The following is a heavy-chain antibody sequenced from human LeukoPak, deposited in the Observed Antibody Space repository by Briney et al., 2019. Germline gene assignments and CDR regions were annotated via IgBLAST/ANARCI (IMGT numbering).Heavy chain of an antibody. CDR2: ISSSSSYI. V-gene: IGHV3-21*01. CDR3: ASTMVRGGVDAFDI. CDR1: GFTFSTYR. J-gene: IGHJ3*02. Sequence: GGSLRLSCVASGFTFSTYRMNWVRQAPGKGLEWVSSISSSSSYIYYADSVKGRFTISRDNAKNSLYLQMNSLRAGDTAVYYCASTMVRGGVDAFDIWGQGTMVTVSS. D-gene: IGHD3-10*01.